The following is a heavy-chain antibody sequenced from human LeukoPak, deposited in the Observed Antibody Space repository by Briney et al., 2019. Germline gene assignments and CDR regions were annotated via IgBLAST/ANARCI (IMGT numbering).Heavy chain of an antibody. CDR1: GSSFTSSW. Sequence: GASLQISCKAAGSSFTSSWIGWVRPLPGKGLEWMGIMYPGDSDTRYNPSFQGQVTISADKSISTAYLQWSSLEASDTAMYYCARHDSDYGDYADYWGQGTLVTVSS. D-gene: IGHD4-17*01. CDR2: MYPGDSDT. J-gene: IGHJ4*02. V-gene: IGHV5-51*01. CDR3: ARHDSDYGDYADY.